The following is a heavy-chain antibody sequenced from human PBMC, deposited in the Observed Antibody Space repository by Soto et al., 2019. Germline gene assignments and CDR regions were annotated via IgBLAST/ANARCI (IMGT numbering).Heavy chain of an antibody. D-gene: IGHD5-12*01. V-gene: IGHV4-30-4*01. J-gene: IGHJ6*02. CDR2: IYDSETT. CDR3: ARDRQSEIVAMLASNGMDV. Sequence: QVQLQESGPGLVKPSQTLSLTGTVSGGSINSDDSYWSWLRQPPGRGLEWIGYIYDSETTYYNPSLKSRVTISVATSKNQFSLKLNSVTAADTAVYYCARDRQSEIVAMLASNGMDVWGQGTTVIVSS. CDR1: GGSINSDDSY.